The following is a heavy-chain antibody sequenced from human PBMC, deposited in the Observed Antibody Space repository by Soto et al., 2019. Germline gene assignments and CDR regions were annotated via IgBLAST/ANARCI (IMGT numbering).Heavy chain of an antibody. Sequence: ASVKVSCKASGYTFTSYAMHWVRQAPGQRLEWMGWINAGNGNTKYSQKFQGRVTITRDTSASTAYMEPSSLRSEDTAVYYCARDSIVYDSSGYYFAEYFQHWGQGTLVTVSS. CDR2: INAGNGNT. D-gene: IGHD3-22*01. V-gene: IGHV1-3*01. CDR1: GYTFTSYA. J-gene: IGHJ1*01. CDR3: ARDSIVYDSSGYYFAEYFQH.